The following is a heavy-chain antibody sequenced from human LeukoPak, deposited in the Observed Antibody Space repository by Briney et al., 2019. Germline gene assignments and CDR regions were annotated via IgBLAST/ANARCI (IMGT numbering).Heavy chain of an antibody. J-gene: IGHJ4*02. CDR2: MNPNSGNT. CDR1: GYTFTSYD. CDR3: ARVAQHRYYYDTSAYRYYFDY. D-gene: IGHD3-22*01. Sequence: ASVKVSCKASGYTFTSYDINWVRQATGQGLEWMGWMNPNSGNTGYAQKFQGRGTMTTDTSTSTAYMEVRGLRSDDTAVYYCARVAQHRYYYDTSAYRYYFDYWGQGTLVTVSS. V-gene: IGHV1-8*02.